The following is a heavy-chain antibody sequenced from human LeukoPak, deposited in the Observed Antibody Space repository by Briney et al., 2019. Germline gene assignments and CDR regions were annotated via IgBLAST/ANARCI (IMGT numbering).Heavy chain of an antibody. CDR3: ARVLPVLTLDY. CDR2: IYHSGST. Sequence: PSETLSLTCAVSGGSISSSNWWSWVRQPPGKGLEWIGEIYHSGSTNYNPSLKSRVTKSVDKSKNQFSLKLSSVTAADTAVYYCARVLPVLTLDYWGQGTLVTVSS. CDR1: GGSISSSNW. D-gene: IGHD2-8*02. V-gene: IGHV4-4*02. J-gene: IGHJ4*02.